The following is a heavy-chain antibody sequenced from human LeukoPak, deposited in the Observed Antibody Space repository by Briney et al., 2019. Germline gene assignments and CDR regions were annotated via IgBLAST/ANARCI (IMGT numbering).Heavy chain of an antibody. CDR1: GYTLTELS. J-gene: IGHJ6*04. V-gene: IGHV1-24*01. CDR2: FDPEDGET. CDR3: ARDLLRMDTQGSRIRLRGYYGMDV. Sequence: GASVKVSCKVSGYTLTELSMHWVRQAPGKGLEWMGGFDPEDGETIYAQKFQGRVTITADESTSTAYMGLSSLRSEDTAVYYCARDLLRMDTQGSRIRLRGYYGMDVWGKGTTVTVSS. D-gene: IGHD5-18*01.